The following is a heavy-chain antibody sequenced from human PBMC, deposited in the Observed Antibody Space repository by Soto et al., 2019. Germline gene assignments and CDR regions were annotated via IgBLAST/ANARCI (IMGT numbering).Heavy chain of an antibody. CDR3: ARGRPYGMDV. V-gene: IGHV3-74*01. Sequence: GGSLRLSCAASGFTFGSYWMNWVRQAPGKGLVWVSRIDSDGSSTTYADSVKGRFTTSRDNAKNTLYLQMSSLRVEDTAVYYCARGRPYGMDVQGQRSTVTVSS. J-gene: IGHJ6*02. CDR1: GFTFGSYW. CDR2: IDSDGSST.